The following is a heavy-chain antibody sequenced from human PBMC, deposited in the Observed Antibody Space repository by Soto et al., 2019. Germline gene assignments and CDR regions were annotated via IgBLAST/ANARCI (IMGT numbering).Heavy chain of an antibody. CDR1: GYTFTIYG. CDR3: ARDGGWEFRFSSPT. CDR2: ISAYNGNT. V-gene: IGHV1-18*01. D-gene: IGHD1-26*01. J-gene: IGHJ5*02. Sequence: QVQLVQSGAEVKKPGASVKVSCKSSGYTFTIYGISWVRQAPGQGLAWMGGISAYNGNTNYAQKLQGRVTMTTDTSTSTDYMELRSLRSDDTAVYYCARDGGWEFRFSSPTWGQGTLVTVSS.